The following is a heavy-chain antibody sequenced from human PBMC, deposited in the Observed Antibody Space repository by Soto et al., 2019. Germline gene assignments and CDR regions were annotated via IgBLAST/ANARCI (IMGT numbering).Heavy chain of an antibody. J-gene: IGHJ4*02. CDR2: IIPIFGTA. D-gene: IGHD5-12*01. CDR1: GGPFSSYA. Sequence: QVQLVQSGAEVKKPGSSVKFSCKASGGPFSSYAISWLRQSPGQGLEWMGGIIPIFGTANYAQKCQGRVTITADESTSTAYMELSSLRSEDTAVYYCARASNPEMATTQFDYWGQGTLVTVSS. V-gene: IGHV1-69*01. CDR3: ARASNPEMATTQFDY.